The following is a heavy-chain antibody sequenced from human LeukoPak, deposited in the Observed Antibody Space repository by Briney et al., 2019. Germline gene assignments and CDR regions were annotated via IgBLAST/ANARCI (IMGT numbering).Heavy chain of an antibody. Sequence: SETLSLTCTVSGGSISSSSYYWGWIRQPPGKGLEWIGSIYYSGSTYYNPSLKSRVTISVDTSKNQFSLKLSSVTAADTAVYYCARSFDYDYVWGSYRYPLDYWGQGTLVTVSS. CDR3: ARSFDYDYVWGSYRYPLDY. V-gene: IGHV4-39*01. J-gene: IGHJ4*02. CDR1: GGSISSSSYY. D-gene: IGHD3-16*02. CDR2: IYYSGST.